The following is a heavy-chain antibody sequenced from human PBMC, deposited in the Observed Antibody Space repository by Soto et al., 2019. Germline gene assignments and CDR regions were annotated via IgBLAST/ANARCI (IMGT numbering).Heavy chain of an antibody. D-gene: IGHD2-2*01. CDR3: VRVPDY. CDR2: IYHSGRT. J-gene: IGHJ4*02. Sequence: QLQLQESGSGLVKPSQTLSLTCAVSGGSISSWGYSWSWIRQPPGKGLEWIGYIYHSGRTYYNPSLKSRVTLSVDRSKNQFSLKLSSVTAADTAVYYCVRVPDYWGQGTLVTVSS. CDR1: GGSISSWGYS. V-gene: IGHV4-30-2*01.